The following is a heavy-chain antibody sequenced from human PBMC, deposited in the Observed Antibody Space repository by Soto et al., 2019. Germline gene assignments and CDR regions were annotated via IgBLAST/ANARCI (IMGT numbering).Heavy chain of an antibody. CDR1: GGSISSYY. D-gene: IGHD6-6*01. Sequence: SETLSLTCTVSGGSISSYYWSWIRQPPGKGLEWIGYIYYSGSTNYNPSLKSRVTISVDTSKNQFSLKLSSVTAADTAVYYCARAPRVAARLMFDYRGQGTLVTVSS. V-gene: IGHV4-59*01. CDR2: IYYSGST. J-gene: IGHJ4*02. CDR3: ARAPRVAARLMFDY.